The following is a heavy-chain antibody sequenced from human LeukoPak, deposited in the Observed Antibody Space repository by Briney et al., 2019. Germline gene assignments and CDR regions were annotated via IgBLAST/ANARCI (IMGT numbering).Heavy chain of an antibody. CDR2: IRYDGSNK. V-gene: IGHV3-30*02. CDR1: GFTFSSYG. Sequence: GGSLRLSCAASGFTFSSYGMHWVRQAPGKGLEWVAFIRYDGSNKYYADSVKGRFTISRVNSKNTLYLQMNSLRAEDTAVYYCAKEFYSSSSVDYWGQGTLVTVSS. CDR3: AKEFYSSSSVDY. J-gene: IGHJ4*02. D-gene: IGHD6-6*01.